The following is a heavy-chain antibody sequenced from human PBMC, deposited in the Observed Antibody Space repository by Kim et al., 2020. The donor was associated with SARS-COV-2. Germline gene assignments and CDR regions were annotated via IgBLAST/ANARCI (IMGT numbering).Heavy chain of an antibody. CDR1: GFTFSSYA. CDR2: ISGSDNST. CDR3: AKGRVCDY. J-gene: IGHJ4*02. V-gene: IGHV3-23*01. D-gene: IGHD2-8*01. Sequence: GGSLRLSCAASGFTFSSYAMSWVRQPPGKGLEWVAAISGSDNSTYYPDSVKGRFTISRDNSKNTLYLQMNSLRVEDTAVYYCAKGRVCDYWGQGTLVTVS.